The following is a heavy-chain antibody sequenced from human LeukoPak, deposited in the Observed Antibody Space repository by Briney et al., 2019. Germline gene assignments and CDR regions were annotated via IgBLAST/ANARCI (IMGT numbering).Heavy chain of an antibody. J-gene: IGHJ5*02. Sequence: SGGSLRLSRAASGFTFSSYAMSWVCQAPGKGLEWVSAISGSGGSTYYADSVKGRFTISRDNSKNTLYLQMNSLRAEDTAVYYCAKDLYEQGSPRVLRWFDPWGQGTLVTVSS. CDR1: GFTFSSYA. D-gene: IGHD3-10*01. CDR2: ISGSGGST. V-gene: IGHV3-23*01. CDR3: AKDLYEQGSPRVLRWFDP.